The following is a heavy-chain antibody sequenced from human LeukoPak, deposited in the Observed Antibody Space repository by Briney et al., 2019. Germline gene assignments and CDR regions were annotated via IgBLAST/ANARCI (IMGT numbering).Heavy chain of an antibody. D-gene: IGHD5-12*01. J-gene: IGHJ5*02. CDR2: IYYTGST. CDR3: ARGYGPFDP. CDR1: GGSITSSGHY. V-gene: IGHV4-31*03. Sequence: SQTLSLTCTVSGGSITSSGHYWSWIRQLPGKGLEWIGYIYYTGSTYYNPSLKSRLTISVDTSKNQFSLKLISVTAADTAVYYCARGYGPFDPWGQGTLVTVSS.